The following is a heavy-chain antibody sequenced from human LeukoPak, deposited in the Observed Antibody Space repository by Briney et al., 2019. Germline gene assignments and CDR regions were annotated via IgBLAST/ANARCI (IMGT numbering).Heavy chain of an antibody. D-gene: IGHD3-16*02. CDR3: ARDNLAPSGVKYFHL. Sequence: ASVKVSCKASGGTLSFYSLNWVRQAPGQGLEWMGGIIPKFGSTNYAQKFHDRLSITTDESTTTAYMELSSLRSEDTALYFCARDNLAPSGVKYFHLWGPGTLVTVSS. CDR1: GGTLSFYS. J-gene: IGHJ1*01. CDR2: IIPKFGST. V-gene: IGHV1-69*05.